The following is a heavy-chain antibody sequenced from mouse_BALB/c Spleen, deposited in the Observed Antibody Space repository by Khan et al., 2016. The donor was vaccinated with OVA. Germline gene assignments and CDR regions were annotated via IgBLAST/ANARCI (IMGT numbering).Heavy chain of an antibody. CDR1: GYIFTSYW. J-gene: IGHJ2*01. Sequence: QVQLKQSGAELVRPGTSVKLSCKTSGYIFTSYWIHWVKQRSGQGLEWIARIYPGTDNTYYNEKFKDKATLTADKSSSTAYLQLSSLKSEDSAVFCCEREEALFYFDYWGQGTTLTVSS. CDR2: IYPGTDNT. CDR3: EREEALFYFDY. D-gene: IGHD3-2*02. V-gene: IGHV1-76*01.